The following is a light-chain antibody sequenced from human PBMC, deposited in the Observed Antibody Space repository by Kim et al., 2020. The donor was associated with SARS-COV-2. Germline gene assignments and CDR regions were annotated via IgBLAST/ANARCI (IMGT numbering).Light chain of an antibody. CDR2: GVS. V-gene: IGKV1-16*01. CDR1: QAIGED. Sequence: DIQMTQSPSSLSASVGDKVTITCRASQAIGEDLAWFQQKPGKAPKSLIYGVSNLQPGVPSTFSGSESGTEFTLTISNVQPEDFATYFCQQYHDYPLTFGGGTKLEIK. J-gene: IGKJ4*01. CDR3: QQYHDYPLT.